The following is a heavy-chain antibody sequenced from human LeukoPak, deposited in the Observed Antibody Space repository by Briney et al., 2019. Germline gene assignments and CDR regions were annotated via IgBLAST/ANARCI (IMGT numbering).Heavy chain of an antibody. CDR2: IYHSGST. V-gene: IGHV4-38-2*02. J-gene: IGHJ4*02. D-gene: IGHD1-26*01. CDR1: GYSISSGYY. CDR3: AGGEWSGSYFNRWYYFDY. Sequence: PSETLSLTCTVSGYSISSGYYWGWIRQPPGKGLEWIGSIYHSGSTYYNPSLKSRVTISVDTSKNQFSLKLSSVTAADTAVYYCAGGEWSGSYFNRWYYFDYWGQGTLVTVSS.